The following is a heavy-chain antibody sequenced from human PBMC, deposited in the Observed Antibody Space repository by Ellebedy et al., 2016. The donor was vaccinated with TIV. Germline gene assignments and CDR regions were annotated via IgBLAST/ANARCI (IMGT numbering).Heavy chain of an antibody. Sequence: MPSETLSLTCTVSGDSISSSSFFWGWIRQPPGKGLEWIGSIYYSGSTYYYPSLKSRVTMSIDTSKNQFSLKLSSVTAADTAVYYCARHHTVERGAIDYWGQGTLVTVSS. J-gene: IGHJ4*02. D-gene: IGHD1-1*01. V-gene: IGHV4-39*01. CDR3: ARHHTVERGAIDY. CDR1: GDSISSSSFF. CDR2: IYYSGST.